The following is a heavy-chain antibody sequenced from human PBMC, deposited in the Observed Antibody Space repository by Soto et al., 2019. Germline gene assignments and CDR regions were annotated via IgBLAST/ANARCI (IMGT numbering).Heavy chain of an antibody. V-gene: IGHV1-2*04. Sequence: ASVKVSCKTSGYTFTGYYIHWVRQAPGQGLEWMGWINPSTDVTRSAEKFQDWVTMTRDTSIRTAYMELRRLKSDDTAIYYCARDRGYSSSYNYRYYFGMDVWGQGTPVTVSS. CDR1: GYTFTGYY. J-gene: IGHJ6*02. CDR2: INPSTDVT. D-gene: IGHD5-18*01. CDR3: ARDRGYSSSYNYRYYFGMDV.